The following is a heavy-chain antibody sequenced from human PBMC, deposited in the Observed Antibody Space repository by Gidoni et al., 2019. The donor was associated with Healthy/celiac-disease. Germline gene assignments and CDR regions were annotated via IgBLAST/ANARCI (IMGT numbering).Heavy chain of an antibody. J-gene: IGHJ4*02. CDR3: ARISDYGLDY. CDR1: GGTFSSYA. Sequence: QVQLVQSGAEVKKPGSSVTVSCKASGGTFSSYAIRWVRQAPGQGLGWMGGIILIFGTANYEQKFQGRVTITADESTCTAYMELSSLRSEDTAVYYCARISDYGLDYWGQGTLVTGSS. D-gene: IGHD4-17*01. CDR2: IILIFGTA. V-gene: IGHV1-69*01.